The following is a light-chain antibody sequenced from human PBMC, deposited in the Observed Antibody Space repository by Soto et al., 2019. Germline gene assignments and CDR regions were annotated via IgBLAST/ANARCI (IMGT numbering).Light chain of an antibody. CDR1: ASNVGTQF. CDR2: DND. V-gene: IGLV1-51*01. J-gene: IGLJ2*01. Sequence: QSVLTQPPSVSAAPGQSVTISCSGSASNVGTQFVSWYQQLPGAAPKLLIYDNDKRPSDIPDRFSGSKSDTSANLTITGLQTGDAADYYCGTWDSGLTVGIFGGGTKVTVL. CDR3: GTWDSGLTVGI.